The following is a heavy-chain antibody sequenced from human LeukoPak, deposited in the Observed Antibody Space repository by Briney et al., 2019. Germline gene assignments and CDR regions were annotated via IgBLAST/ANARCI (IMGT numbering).Heavy chain of an antibody. CDR1: GGSVSTSDYY. CDR3: ARVFDS. V-gene: IGHV4-39*07. J-gene: IGHJ4*02. Sequence: SETLSLTCTVSGGSVSTSDYYWGWIRQSPVKGLEWIGDVFYTGKTNYNPSLRGRATITIDTSKNQFSLKLTYVTAADSAVYYCARVFDSWGQGTLVTVSS. CDR2: VFYTGKT.